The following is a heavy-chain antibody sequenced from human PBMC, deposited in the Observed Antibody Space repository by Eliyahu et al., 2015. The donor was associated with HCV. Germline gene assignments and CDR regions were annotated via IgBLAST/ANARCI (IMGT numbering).Heavy chain of an antibody. CDR2: ISHDGTKK. J-gene: IGHJ4*02. Sequence: QLQVVXSGGGVVQPGRSLRLSXVASGFXFXAYGMHWVRQAPGKGLEWVALISHDGTKKYNVDSVKGRFTISRDNSKNTLYMQMDSLTVEDTAVYYCTKDFAPYDSNSYFDFWGQGTLVTVSS. D-gene: IGHD3-22*01. CDR1: GFXFXAYG. CDR3: TKDFAPYDSNSYFDF. V-gene: IGHV3-30*18.